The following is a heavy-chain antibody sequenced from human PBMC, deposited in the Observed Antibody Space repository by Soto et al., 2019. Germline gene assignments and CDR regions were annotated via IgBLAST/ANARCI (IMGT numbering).Heavy chain of an antibody. J-gene: IGHJ4*02. CDR1: GGSFIGYY. CDR3: ASNHYDFWSGYYPALY. Sequence: PSETMSLTCAVDGGSFIGYYWSWIRQHTGKGLEWIGEINHSGSTNYNPSLKSRVTISVDTSKNQFSLKLSSVTAADTAVYYCASNHYDFWSGYYPALYWGQGTLVTVSS. V-gene: IGHV4-34*01. CDR2: INHSGST. D-gene: IGHD3-3*01.